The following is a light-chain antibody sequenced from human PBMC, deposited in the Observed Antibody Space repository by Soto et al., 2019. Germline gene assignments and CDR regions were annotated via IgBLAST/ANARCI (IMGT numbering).Light chain of an antibody. CDR1: SSDVGGYNY. CDR3: SSYTSSSTPIV. CDR2: EVS. V-gene: IGLV2-14*01. J-gene: IGLJ1*01. Sequence: QSALTQPASVSGSPGPSITISCTGTSSDVGGYNYVSWYQQHPGKAPKLMIYEVSNRPSGVSNRFSGSKSGNTASLTISGLQAEDEADYYCSSYTSSSTPIVFGTGTKLTVL.